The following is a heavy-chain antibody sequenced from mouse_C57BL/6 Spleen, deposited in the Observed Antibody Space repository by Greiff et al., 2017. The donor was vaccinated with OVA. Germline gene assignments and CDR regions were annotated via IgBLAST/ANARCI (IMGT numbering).Heavy chain of an antibody. Sequence: VQLQQSGAELVRPGSSVKLSCKASGYTFTSYWMHWVKQRPIQGLEWIGNIDPSDSETHYNQKFKDKATLTVDKSSSTAYMQLSSLTSEDSAVYYCARAELTPYAMDYWGQGTSVTVSS. J-gene: IGHJ4*01. CDR3: ARAELTPYAMDY. CDR1: GYTFTSYW. V-gene: IGHV1-52*01. CDR2: IDPSDSET. D-gene: IGHD1-3*01.